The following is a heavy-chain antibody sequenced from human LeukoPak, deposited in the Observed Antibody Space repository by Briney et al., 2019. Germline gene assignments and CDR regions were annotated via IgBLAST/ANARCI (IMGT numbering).Heavy chain of an antibody. CDR1: GFTFSSYS. CDR3: ARGGFGVVINQLDY. V-gene: IGHV3-21*01. J-gene: IGHJ4*02. CDR2: ISSSSSYI. Sequence: PGGSLRLSCAASGFTFSSYSMNWVRQAPGKGLEWVSSISSSSSYIYYADSVKGRFTISGDNAKNSLYLQMNSLRAEDTAVYYCARGGFGVVINQLDYWGQGTLVTVSS. D-gene: IGHD3-3*01.